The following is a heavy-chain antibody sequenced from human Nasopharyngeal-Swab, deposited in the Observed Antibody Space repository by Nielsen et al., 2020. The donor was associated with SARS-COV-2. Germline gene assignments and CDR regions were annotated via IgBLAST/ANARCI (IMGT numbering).Heavy chain of an antibody. J-gene: IGHJ6*02. D-gene: IGHD6-19*01. CDR1: GGSFSGHF. CDR2: INNSGST. Sequence: SETLSLTCATSGGSFSGHFWTWIRQPPGKGLEWIGEINNSGSTNCNPSLKRRVTISLDTSKNQFSLKLSSVTAADTAVYYCARGGGGGDNGWYLSHFYYYDMDVWGRGTTVTVSS. V-gene: IGHV4-34*01. CDR3: ARGGGGGDNGWYLSHFYYYDMDV.